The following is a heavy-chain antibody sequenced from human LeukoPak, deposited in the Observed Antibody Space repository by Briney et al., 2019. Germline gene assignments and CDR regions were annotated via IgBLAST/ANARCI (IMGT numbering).Heavy chain of an antibody. CDR1: GFTLSSYA. D-gene: IGHD3-10*01. Sequence: GGSLRLSCAASGFTLSSYATSWVRQAPGKGLEWVSSISASGADTYYADSVKGRFTISRDTSKNTVYPQMNSLRDEDTAVYYCAKQLDSGNYYPTGDDYWGQGTLVTVSS. CDR2: ISASGADT. CDR3: AKQLDSGNYYPTGDDY. J-gene: IGHJ4*02. V-gene: IGHV3-23*01.